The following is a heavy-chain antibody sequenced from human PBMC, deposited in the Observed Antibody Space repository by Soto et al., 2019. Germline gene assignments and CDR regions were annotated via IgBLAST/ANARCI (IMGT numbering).Heavy chain of an antibody. CDR2: ISYDGSNK. J-gene: IGHJ4*02. CDR3: VKDQCGDRQYYGSSGFFF. Sequence: PGGSLRLSCETSAFTFRSYGMHWVRQAPGKGLEWVASISYDGSNKDYVDSVKGRVTVSRDNSKSTLYLQMYSLRKDDTAVYYCVKDQCGDRQYYGSSGFFFWGRGTVVTVSS. CDR1: AFTFRSYG. V-gene: IGHV3-30*18. D-gene: IGHD3-10*01.